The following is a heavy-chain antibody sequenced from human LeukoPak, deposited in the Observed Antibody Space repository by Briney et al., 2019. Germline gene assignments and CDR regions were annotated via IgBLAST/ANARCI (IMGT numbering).Heavy chain of an antibody. CDR3: GKGEQVFGIQTSR. Sequence: GGSLRLSCAASGFDFSSYAVSWVRQAPGKGLEWVSAITGSGGSTYYADSVKGRFTVSRDNPRNTLYLQMNSLRAEDTAVYYCGKGEQVFGIQTSRWGQGPLVTLSS. D-gene: IGHD1-14*01. J-gene: IGHJ4*02. CDR1: GFDFSSYA. V-gene: IGHV3-23*01. CDR2: ITGSGGST.